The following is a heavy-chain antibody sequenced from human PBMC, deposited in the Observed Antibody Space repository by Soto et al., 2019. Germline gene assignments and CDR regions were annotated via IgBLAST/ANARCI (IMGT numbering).Heavy chain of an antibody. D-gene: IGHD3-10*01. V-gene: IGHV3-23*01. CDR3: AKDSVVRGVIHVLDY. J-gene: IGHJ4*02. CDR2: ISGSGGST. Sequence: EVQLLESGGGLVQPGGSLRLSCAASGFTFSSYAMSWVRQAPGKGLEWVSAISGSGGSTYYADSVKGRFTISRDNYKNTLDLQKTSLRAEDTAVYYCAKDSVVRGVIHVLDYWGQGNLVTVSS. CDR1: GFTFSSYA.